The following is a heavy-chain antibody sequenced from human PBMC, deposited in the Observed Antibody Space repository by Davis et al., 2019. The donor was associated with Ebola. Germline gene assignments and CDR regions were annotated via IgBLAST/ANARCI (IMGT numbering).Heavy chain of an antibody. V-gene: IGHV3-53*01. J-gene: IGHJ3*02. CDR1: GFTVSSNY. CDR3: AAYSSSSGRAFDI. D-gene: IGHD6-6*01. CDR2: IYSGGST. Sequence: PGGSLRLSCAASGFTVSSNYMSWVRQAPGKGLEWVSVIYSGGSTYYADSVKGRFTITRDNSKNTLYLQMNSLRAEDTAVYYCAAYSSSSGRAFDIWGQGTMVTVSS.